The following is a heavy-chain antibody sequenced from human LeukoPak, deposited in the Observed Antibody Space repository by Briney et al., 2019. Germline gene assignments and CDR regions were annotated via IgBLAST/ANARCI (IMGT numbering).Heavy chain of an antibody. CDR3: AKDLELGYCSGGSCYFLDYFDY. J-gene: IGHJ4*02. Sequence: PGRSLRLSCAASGFTFSSYGMHWVRQAPGKGLEWVAVIWYDGSNKYYADSVKGRFTISRDNSKNTLYLQMNSLRAEDTAVYYCAKDLELGYCSGGSCYFLDYFDYWGQGTLVTVSS. V-gene: IGHV3-33*06. D-gene: IGHD2-15*01. CDR2: IWYDGSNK. CDR1: GFTFSSYG.